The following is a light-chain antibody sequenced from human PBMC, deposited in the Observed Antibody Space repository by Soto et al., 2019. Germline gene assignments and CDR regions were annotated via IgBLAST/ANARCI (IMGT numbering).Light chain of an antibody. Sequence: QSLLTQPASVTGSPGQSITISCTGTSSDIGDYNYVSWYQQHPGKAPKLLIYDVSNRPSGVSNRFSGSKSGNTASLTISGLQAEDEADFYCCSYRRNSSTLYVFGTGT. CDR1: SSDIGDYNY. CDR3: CSYRRNSSTLYV. V-gene: IGLV2-14*03. J-gene: IGLJ1*01. CDR2: DVS.